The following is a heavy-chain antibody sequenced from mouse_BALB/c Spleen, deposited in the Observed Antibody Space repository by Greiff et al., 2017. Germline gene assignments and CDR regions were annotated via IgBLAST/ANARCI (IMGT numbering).Heavy chain of an antibody. J-gene: IGHJ4*01. V-gene: IGHV1-4*01. CDR1: GYTFTSYT. Sequence: LQESGAELARPGASVKMSCKASGYTFTSYTMHWVKQRPGQGLEWIGYINPSSGYTNYNQKFKDKATLTADKSSSTAYMQLSSLTSEDSAVYYCAPYYDYDGRPAMDYWGQGTSVTVSS. CDR2: INPSSGYT. D-gene: IGHD2-4*01. CDR3: APYYDYDGRPAMDY.